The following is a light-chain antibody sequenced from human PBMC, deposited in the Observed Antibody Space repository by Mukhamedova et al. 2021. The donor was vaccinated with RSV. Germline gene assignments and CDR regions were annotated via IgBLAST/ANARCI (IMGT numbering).Light chain of an antibody. CDR2: AAS. CDR1: QNIRNY. CDR3: QQSYTIPYT. J-gene: IGKJ2*01. Sequence: GDRVTITCRASQNIRNYVNWYQQKSGKAPKVLIYAASNLQSGVPLGFSGSGSGTDFSLTISSLQPEDSATYYCQQSYTIPYTFGQG. V-gene: IGKV1-39*01.